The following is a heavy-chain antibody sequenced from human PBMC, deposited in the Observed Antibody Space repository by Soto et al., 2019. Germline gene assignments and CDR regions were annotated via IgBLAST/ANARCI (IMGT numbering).Heavy chain of an antibody. CDR3: AKFRGPSYSYYYMDV. V-gene: IGHV3-23*01. Sequence: EVQLLESGGGLVQPGGSLRLSCAASGFTFGTYAMKWLRQAPGRGLECVSFISGSGRTTYYADSVKGRFTVSRDNSKNTMYLQMHSLRAEDTALYYCAKFRGPSYSYYYMDVWGKGPRSPSP. D-gene: IGHD3-16*01. J-gene: IGHJ6*03. CDR1: GFTFGTYA. CDR2: ISGSGRTT.